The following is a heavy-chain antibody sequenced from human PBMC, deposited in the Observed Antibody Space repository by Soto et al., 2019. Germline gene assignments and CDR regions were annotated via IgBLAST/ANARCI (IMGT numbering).Heavy chain of an antibody. Sequence: QVQLQESGPGLVKPSQTLSLTCTVSGGSISSGGYYWSWIRQHPGKGLEWIAYIYYSGSAYFNPSLKSRVTISVDTSKNQFSLKLNSVTAADTAVYFCARGPGSTRYFDLWGRGTLVTVSS. D-gene: IGHD1-7*01. J-gene: IGHJ2*01. CDR2: IYYSGSA. V-gene: IGHV4-31*03. CDR1: GGSISSGGYY. CDR3: ARGPGSTRYFDL.